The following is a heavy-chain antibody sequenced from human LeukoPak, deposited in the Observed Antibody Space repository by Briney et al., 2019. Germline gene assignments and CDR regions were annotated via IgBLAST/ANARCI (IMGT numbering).Heavy chain of an antibody. V-gene: IGHV3-30-3*01. Sequence: GGSLRLSCAASGFTFSSYAMHWVRQAPGKGLEWVAVISYDGSNKYYADSVKGRFTISRDNSKNTLHLQMNSLRAEDTAVYYCARVAGANDYWGQGTLVTVSS. J-gene: IGHJ4*02. CDR2: ISYDGSNK. CDR3: ARVAGANDY. CDR1: GFTFSSYA. D-gene: IGHD1-26*01.